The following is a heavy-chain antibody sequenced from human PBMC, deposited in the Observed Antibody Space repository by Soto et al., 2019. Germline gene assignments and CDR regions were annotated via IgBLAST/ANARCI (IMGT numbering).Heavy chain of an antibody. CDR2: ISYDGSDK. Sequence: VQLVESGGGLVQPGGSLRLSCAASGFTFSPYTMHWVRQTPGKGLEWVAVISYDGSDKYYAGSVRGRFTISRDNSKNTLFLQMNSLRAEDTALYYCARGGGFCGADCYKGGIDYWGQGALVTVSS. V-gene: IGHV3-30-3*01. J-gene: IGHJ4*02. CDR1: GFTFSPYT. CDR3: ARGGGFCGADCYKGGIDY. D-gene: IGHD2-21*02.